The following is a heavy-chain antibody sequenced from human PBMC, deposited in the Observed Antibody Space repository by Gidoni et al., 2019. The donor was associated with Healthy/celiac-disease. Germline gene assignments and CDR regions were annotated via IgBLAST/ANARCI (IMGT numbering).Heavy chain of an antibody. CDR1: GFTFSSYA. CDR2: ISYDGSNK. Sequence: QVQLVESGGRVVQPGRSLRPSCAASGFTFSSYAMHWVRQAPGEGLEWVAVISYDGSNKYYADSVKGRFTISRDNSKNTLYLQMNSLRAEDTAVYYCARGALGGSGNWFDPWGQGTLVTVSS. D-gene: IGHD2-15*01. CDR3: ARGALGGSGNWFDP. J-gene: IGHJ5*02. V-gene: IGHV3-30-3*01.